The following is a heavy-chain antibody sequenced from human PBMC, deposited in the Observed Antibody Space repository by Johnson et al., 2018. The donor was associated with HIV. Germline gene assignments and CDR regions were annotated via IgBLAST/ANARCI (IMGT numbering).Heavy chain of an antibody. J-gene: IGHJ3*02. CDR1: GFTFSSYG. D-gene: IGHD4-11*01. V-gene: IGHV3-30*18. Sequence: QVQLVESGGGVVQPGGSLRLSCAASGFTFSSYGMHWVRQAPGKGLEWVAVISYDGTNKYYADSVKGRFTISRDTSKKSVFLQMNSLRPEDTAVYYCAKETRDSRSAFDIWGQGTLVTVSS. CDR2: ISYDGTNK. CDR3: AKETRDSRSAFDI.